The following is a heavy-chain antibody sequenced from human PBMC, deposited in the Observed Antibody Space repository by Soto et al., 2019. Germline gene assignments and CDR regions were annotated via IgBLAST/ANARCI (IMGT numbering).Heavy chain of an antibody. D-gene: IGHD4-17*01. V-gene: IGHV1-3*01. CDR3: ARGASSVTTFYFDL. J-gene: IGHJ2*01. CDR1: GYTFTSYA. CDR2: INPGNGNT. Sequence: QVQVVQSGAEVKKPGASVKVCCKASGYTFTSYAMHWVRQAPGQRLEWMGWINPGNGNTKNSQKFQGRVTITRDTFASTAYMELSSLRSEDTAVYYCARGASSVTTFYFDLWGRGTLVTVSS.